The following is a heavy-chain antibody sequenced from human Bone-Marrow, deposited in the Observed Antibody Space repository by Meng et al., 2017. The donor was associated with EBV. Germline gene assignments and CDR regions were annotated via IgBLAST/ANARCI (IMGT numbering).Heavy chain of an antibody. Sequence: QVQGVQSGVEVKKPGSPVKVSCWTSGGTFNSDAVSWVRQAPGQGLEWMGGLIPMSGAPHYAQKFQGRVTITADESTSTHYMDLSNLRSDDTAMYYCASESGRGFTPDYWGQGTLVTVSS. V-gene: IGHV1-69*01. J-gene: IGHJ4*02. D-gene: IGHD3-10*01. CDR3: ASESGRGFTPDY. CDR1: GGTFNSDA. CDR2: LIPMSGAP.